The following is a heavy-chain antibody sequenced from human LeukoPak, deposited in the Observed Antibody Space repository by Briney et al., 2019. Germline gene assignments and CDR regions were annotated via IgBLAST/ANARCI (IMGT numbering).Heavy chain of an antibody. V-gene: IGHV3-30*18. CDR3: AKDRALFCMDV. J-gene: IGHJ6*02. Sequence: PGGSLRLSCAASGFTFSSYGMHWVRQAPGKRLEWVAVISYDGSNKYYADSVKGRFTISRDNSKNTLYLQMNSPRAEDTAVYYCAKDRALFCMDVWGQGTTVTVSS. CDR2: ISYDGSNK. CDR1: GFTFSSYG.